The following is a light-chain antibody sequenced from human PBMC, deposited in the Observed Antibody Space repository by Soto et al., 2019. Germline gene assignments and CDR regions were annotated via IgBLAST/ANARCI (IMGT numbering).Light chain of an antibody. CDR3: VLYVGSGIWV. CDR1: SGSVSTGNY. Sequence: QAVVTQAPSFSVSPGGTVTLTCGLSSGSVSTGNYPSWYQQTPGQPPRTLIYSINTRSSGVPDRFSGSILGNKAALTITGAQAEDESDYYCVLYVGSGIWVFGGGTKVTVL. V-gene: IGLV8-61*01. J-gene: IGLJ3*02. CDR2: SIN.